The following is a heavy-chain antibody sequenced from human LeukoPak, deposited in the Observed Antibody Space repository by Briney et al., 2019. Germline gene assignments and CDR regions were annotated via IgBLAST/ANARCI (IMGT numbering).Heavy chain of an antibody. CDR2: ISAYNGNT. CDR3: ARGPRGCSSTGCYDWVYNWFDP. J-gene: IGHJ5*02. CDR1: GYTFTSYG. Sequence: ASVKVSCKASGYTFTSYGISWVRQAPGLGLEWMGWISAYNGNTNYAQKLQGRVTMTTDTSTSTAYMELRSLRSDDTAVSYCARGPRGCSSTGCYDWVYNWFDPWGQGTLVTVSS. D-gene: IGHD2-2*01. V-gene: IGHV1-18*01.